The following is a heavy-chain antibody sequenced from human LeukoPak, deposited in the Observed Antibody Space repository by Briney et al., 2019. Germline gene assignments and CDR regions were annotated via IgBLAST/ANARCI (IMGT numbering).Heavy chain of an antibody. D-gene: IGHD3-10*01. CDR1: GVTLSRYA. V-gene: IGHV1-69*13. Sequence: SVKISCKASGVTLSRYAISWVRQAPGQGPELMGGIIPIFGPTNYARKFQGRVTITADESTSTAYMELGSLRSEDTAVYYCARIVGIASRGYFVYWGQGTLVTVSS. CDR2: IIPIFGPT. J-gene: IGHJ4*02. CDR3: ARIVGIASRGYFVY.